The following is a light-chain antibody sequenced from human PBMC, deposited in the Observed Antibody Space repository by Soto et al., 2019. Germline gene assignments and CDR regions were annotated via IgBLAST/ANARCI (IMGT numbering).Light chain of an antibody. V-gene: IGKV3-20*01. CDR3: QQYANSHGT. Sequence: EIVLTQSPGTLSLSPGERATLSCRASQSVSGSRLAWYQQKPGQAPRLLIYGASNRATGIPDRFSGGGSGTDFTLTISRLEPEDFAVYYCQQYANSHGTFGQGTKVDI. J-gene: IGKJ1*01. CDR1: QSVSGSR. CDR2: GAS.